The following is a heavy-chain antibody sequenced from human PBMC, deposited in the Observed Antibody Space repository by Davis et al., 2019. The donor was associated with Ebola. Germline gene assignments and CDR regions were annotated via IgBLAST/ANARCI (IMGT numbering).Heavy chain of an antibody. Sequence: GESLKISCAASGFTFSSYSMNWVRQAPGKGLEWVSAISGSGGSTYYTDSVKGRFTISRDNSKNTLYLQMNSLRAEDTAVYYCARSDCSTTRCYSFDYWGQGTLVTVSS. D-gene: IGHD2-2*02. V-gene: IGHV3-23*01. CDR1: GFTFSSYS. CDR3: ARSDCSTTRCYSFDY. J-gene: IGHJ4*02. CDR2: ISGSGGST.